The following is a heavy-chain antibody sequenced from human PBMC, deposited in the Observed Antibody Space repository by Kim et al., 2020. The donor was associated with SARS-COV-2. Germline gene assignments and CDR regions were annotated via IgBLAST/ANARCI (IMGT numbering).Heavy chain of an antibody. CDR3: SYYYESSVYYPNDAFDI. J-gene: IGHJ3*02. D-gene: IGHD3-22*01. V-gene: IGHV3-21*01. CDR2: ISSSSSYI. Sequence: GGSLRLSCAASGFTFSSYSMNWVRQAPGKGLEWVSSISSSSSYIYYAYSVKGRFTISRDNAKNSLYLQMNSLRAEDTAVYYCSYYYESSVYYPNDAFDIRGQETMVTVSS. CDR1: GFTFSSYS.